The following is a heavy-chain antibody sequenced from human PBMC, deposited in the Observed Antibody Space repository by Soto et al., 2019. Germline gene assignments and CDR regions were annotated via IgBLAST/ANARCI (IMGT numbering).Heavy chain of an antibody. CDR3: ATFGVVIPFDY. D-gene: IGHD3-3*01. CDR1: GGSISSSSYY. V-gene: IGHV4-39*01. J-gene: IGHJ4*02. CDR2: IYYSGST. Sequence: LSLTCTVSGGSISSSSYYWGWIRQPPGKGLECIGSIYYSGSTYYNPSLKSRVTISVDTSKNQFSLKLSPVTAADTAVYYCATFGVVIPFDYWGQGTLVTSPQ.